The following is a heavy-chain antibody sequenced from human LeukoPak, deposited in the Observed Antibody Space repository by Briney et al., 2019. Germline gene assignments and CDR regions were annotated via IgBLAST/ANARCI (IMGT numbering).Heavy chain of an antibody. J-gene: IGHJ4*02. D-gene: IGHD6-13*01. CDR2: IRYDGSNK. CDR3: AKAGYSSSWSPIDY. V-gene: IGHV3-30*02. CDR1: GFTYSHNG. Sequence: PGGSLRLSCVASGFTYSHNGMHWVRQAPGKGLEWVAFIRYDGSNKYYADSVKGRFTISRDNSKNALYLQMNSLRAEDTAVYYCAKAGYSSSWSPIDYWGQGTLVTVSS.